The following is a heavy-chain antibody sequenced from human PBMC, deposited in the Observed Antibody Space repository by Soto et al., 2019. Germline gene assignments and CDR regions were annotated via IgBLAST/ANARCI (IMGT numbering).Heavy chain of an antibody. CDR2: IDPSDSYT. CDR3: ARQGGYDSHYYYYYGMDA. D-gene: IGHD5-12*01. J-gene: IGHJ6*02. Sequence: XESLKISRKCSGYRFTSYWISLVLQMPGKGLEWMGRIDPSDSYTNYSPSFQGHVTISADKSISTAYLQWSSLKASDTAMYYCARQGGYDSHYYYYYGMDAWGQGTTVTVSS. CDR1: GYRFTSYW. V-gene: IGHV5-10-1*01.